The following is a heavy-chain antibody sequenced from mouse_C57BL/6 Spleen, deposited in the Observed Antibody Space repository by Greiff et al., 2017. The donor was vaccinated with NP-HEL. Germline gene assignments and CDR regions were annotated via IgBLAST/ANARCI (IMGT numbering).Heavy chain of an antibody. V-gene: IGHV1-82*01. CDR3: ARYDGYYGGWFAY. J-gene: IGHJ3*01. D-gene: IGHD2-3*01. CDR1: GYAFSSSW. CDR2: IYPGDGDT. Sequence: QVQLKQSGPELVKPGASVKISCKASGYAFSSSWMNWVKQRPGKGLEWIGRIYPGDGDTNYNGKFKGKATLTADKSSSTAYMQLSSLTSEDSAVYFCARYDGYYGGWFAYWGQGTLVTVSA.